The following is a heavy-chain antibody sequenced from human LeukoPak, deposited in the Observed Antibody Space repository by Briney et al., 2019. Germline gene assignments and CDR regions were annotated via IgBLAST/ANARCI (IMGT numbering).Heavy chain of an antibody. D-gene: IGHD3-10*01. V-gene: IGHV3-33*01. Sequence: PGRSLRLSCAASGFTFSTYAMHWVRQAPGKGLEWVAVIRYDGSNKHYADSVKGRFTISRDNSKNTLYLQMNSLRAEDTAVYYCARAGYGAGTYYPYYFYGMDVWGQGTTVSVSS. J-gene: IGHJ6*02. CDR1: GFTFSTYA. CDR2: IRYDGSNK. CDR3: ARAGYGAGTYYPYYFYGMDV.